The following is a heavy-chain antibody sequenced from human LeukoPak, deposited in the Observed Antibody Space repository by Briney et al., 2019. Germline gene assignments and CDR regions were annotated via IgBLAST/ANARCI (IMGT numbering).Heavy chain of an antibody. V-gene: IGHV4-39*01. D-gene: IGHD2-15*01. Sequence: SETLSLTCTVSGGSISSSSYYWGWIRQPPGKGLGWIGSIYYSGSTYYNPSLKSRVTISVDTSKNQFSLKLSSVTAADTAVYYCACTPSYVDYWGQGTLVTVSS. CDR3: ACTPSYVDY. CDR2: IYYSGST. CDR1: GGSISSSSYY. J-gene: IGHJ4*02.